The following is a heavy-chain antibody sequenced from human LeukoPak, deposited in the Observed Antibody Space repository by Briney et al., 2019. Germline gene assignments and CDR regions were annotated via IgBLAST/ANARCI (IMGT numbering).Heavy chain of an antibody. D-gene: IGHD6-19*01. J-gene: IGHJ3*02. Sequence: PSQTLSLTCTFSGGSISSGSYYWSWIRQPAGKGLEWIGRIYTSGSTNYNPSLKSRVTISVDTSKNQFSLKLSSVTAADTAVYYCARAFIAVARDAFDIWGQGTMVTVSS. V-gene: IGHV4-61*02. CDR3: ARAFIAVARDAFDI. CDR1: GGSISSGSYY. CDR2: IYTSGST.